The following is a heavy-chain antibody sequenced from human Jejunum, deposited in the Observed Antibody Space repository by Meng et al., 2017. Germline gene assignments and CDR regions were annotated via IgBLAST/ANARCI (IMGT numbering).Heavy chain of an antibody. V-gene: IGHV1-2*06. CDR1: GYTLNGFD. D-gene: IGHD5-24*01. J-gene: IGHJ4*02. CDR2: INTNSGGT. Sequence: QVQMEQSGAEVRKPGASVKVSCWASGYTLNGFDMHWVRQAPGQGLEWMGRINTNSGGTNYAQNFKGRVTLTRDTSTVYVEVNRLRSDDTAVYYCAGRSYNYDDYFDFWGRGTLVTVSS. CDR3: AGRSYNYDDYFDF.